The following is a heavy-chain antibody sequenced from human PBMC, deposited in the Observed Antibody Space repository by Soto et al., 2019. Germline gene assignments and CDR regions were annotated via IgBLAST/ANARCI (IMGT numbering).Heavy chain of an antibody. Sequence: QVQLVQSGAEVKKPGSSMKVSCKASGGTFSSYAISWVRQAPGQGLEWMGRIIPIFGTTSYAQKFQGRVTITADESTSTAYMELSSLRSDDTAVYYCAREVGSTWYARLDPWGQGTLVTVSS. CDR1: GGTFSSYA. V-gene: IGHV1-69*15. J-gene: IGHJ5*02. CDR3: AREVGSTWYARLDP. D-gene: IGHD6-13*01. CDR2: IIPIFGTT.